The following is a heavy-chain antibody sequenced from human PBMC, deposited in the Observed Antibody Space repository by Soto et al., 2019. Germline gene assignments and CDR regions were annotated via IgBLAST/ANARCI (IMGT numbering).Heavy chain of an antibody. CDR2: VSAGGDMT. J-gene: IGHJ6*02. D-gene: IGHD3-10*01. CDR1: GLTFSSCA. Sequence: DVQLLESGGHLVQPGGSLRLSCAASGLTFSSCAMSWVRQAPGKGLEWVSSVSAGGDMTYYSDSVKGRFTISRDNSNNALFLQMNSLRIEDTALYYCARGDRGGSGSPASYYYSGLDVWGQGATVTVS. V-gene: IGHV3-23*01. CDR3: ARGDRGGSGSPASYYYSGLDV.